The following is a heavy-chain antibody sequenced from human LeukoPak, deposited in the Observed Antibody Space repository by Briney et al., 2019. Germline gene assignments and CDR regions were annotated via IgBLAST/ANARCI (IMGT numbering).Heavy chain of an antibody. CDR3: ASAQGFGELIN. J-gene: IGHJ4*02. Sequence: GGSLRLSCAASGFTFSSYWMHWVRQAPGKGLVWVSRINSDGSSTSYADSVKGRFTISRDSAKNSLYLQMNSLRAEDTAVYYCASAQGFGELINWGQGTLVTVSS. D-gene: IGHD3-10*01. V-gene: IGHV3-74*01. CDR1: GFTFSSYW. CDR2: INSDGSST.